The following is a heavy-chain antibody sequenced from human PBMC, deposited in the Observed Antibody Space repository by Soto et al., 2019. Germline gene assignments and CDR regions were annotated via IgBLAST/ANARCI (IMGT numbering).Heavy chain of an antibody. CDR1: GDTYTNYF. J-gene: IGHJ6*02. CDR2: IFPKFGTT. D-gene: IGHD3-16*02. Sequence: AASLKGSCKASGDTYTNYFISGVRQSPGQGLEWMGGIFPKFGTTYSAQKLQDRLTITADESTSTVYMQLSSLRLDDTAVYYCEAEMTFGKLSVVWGQGTTVTVS. V-gene: IGHV1-69*13. CDR3: EAEMTFGKLSVV.